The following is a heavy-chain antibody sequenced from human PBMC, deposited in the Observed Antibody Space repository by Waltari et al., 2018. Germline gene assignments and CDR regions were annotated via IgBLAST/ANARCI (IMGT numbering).Heavy chain of an antibody. CDR1: GYTFTSYD. V-gene: IGHV1-8*02. CDR2: MNPNSGNT. CDR3: ARPRYCSGGSCYPHHDYFDY. J-gene: IGHJ4*02. Sequence: QVQLVQSGAEVKKPGASVKVSCKASGYTFTSYDINWVRQATGQGLEWMGWMNPNSGNTGYAQKFQGRVTMTRNTSISTAYMELSSLRSEDTAVYYCARPRYCSGGSCYPHHDYFDYWGQGTLVTVSS. D-gene: IGHD2-15*01.